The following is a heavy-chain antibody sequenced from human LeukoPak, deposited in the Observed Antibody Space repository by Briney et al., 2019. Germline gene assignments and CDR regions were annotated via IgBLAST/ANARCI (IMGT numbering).Heavy chain of an antibody. D-gene: IGHD3-10*01. Sequence: GGSLRLSCAASGLTFSSYSMNWVRQAPGKGLEWVSYISTSSSTICYADSVKGRFTISRDNSKNTLFLQMSSLRVDDTAVYYCARGYYSGSGRYYFDFWGQGTLVTVSS. V-gene: IGHV3-48*01. CDR1: GLTFSSYS. J-gene: IGHJ4*02. CDR2: ISTSSSTI. CDR3: ARGYYSGSGRYYFDF.